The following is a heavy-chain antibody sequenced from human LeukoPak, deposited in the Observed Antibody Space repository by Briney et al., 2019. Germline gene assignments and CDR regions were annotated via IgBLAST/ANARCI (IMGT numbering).Heavy chain of an antibody. J-gene: IGHJ5*02. D-gene: IGHD2-2*01. Sequence: SETLSLTCTVSGASISSSPYYWGWIRRPPGKGLEWIGSVYYRESPYYNPSLESRVTMSIDPSKNQFSLKLTSVTAADTALYYCARGVVLAAIPWFDPWGQGTLVTVSS. CDR2: VYYRESP. CDR1: GASISSSPYY. V-gene: IGHV4-39*01. CDR3: ARGVVLAAIPWFDP.